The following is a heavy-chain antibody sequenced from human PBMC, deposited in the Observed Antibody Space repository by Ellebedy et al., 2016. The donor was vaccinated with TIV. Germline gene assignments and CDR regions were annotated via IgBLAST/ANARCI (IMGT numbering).Heavy chain of an antibody. CDR2: ISAYNGNI. J-gene: IGHJ4*02. CDR1: GYTFTNYG. Sequence: AASVKVSCKASGYTFTNYGISWVRQAPGQGLEWMGWISAYNGNINYAQKFQGRVTMTTDTPTSTAYMELRGLRSDDTAVYYCARYRLGQGLAYQFLDYWGQGTLVTVSS. D-gene: IGHD2-2*01. V-gene: IGHV1-18*04. CDR3: ARYRLGQGLAYQFLDY.